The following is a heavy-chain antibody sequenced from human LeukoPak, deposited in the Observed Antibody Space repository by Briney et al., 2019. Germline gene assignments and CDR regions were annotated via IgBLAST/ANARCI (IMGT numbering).Heavy chain of an antibody. CDR1: GFTFRSYT. D-gene: IGHD1-26*01. CDR2: ITFSSTYI. V-gene: IGHV3-21*04. J-gene: IGHJ4*02. Sequence: GSLRLSCAASGFTFRSYTMSWVRQAPGKGLEWVSSITFSSTYIYYADSVNGRITISRDNSKNTLYLQMNSLRAEDTAVYYCAKRGGSYLVGYYFDYWGQGTLVTVSS. CDR3: AKRGGSYLVGYYFDY.